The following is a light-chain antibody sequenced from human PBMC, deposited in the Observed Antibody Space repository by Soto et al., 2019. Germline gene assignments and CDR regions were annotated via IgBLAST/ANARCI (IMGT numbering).Light chain of an antibody. CDR3: QQYNNWPQT. J-gene: IGKJ1*01. V-gene: IGKV3-15*01. CDR2: GAS. Sequence: VLTQAPDTLSVSPGERATLSCRASQAINNNVAWYQLKDGQVPRLLIYGASTRAADVPARFSGGGSGTEFTLTISSLQSEEFAEYHCQQYNNWPQTFGQGTKVDIK. CDR1: QAINNN.